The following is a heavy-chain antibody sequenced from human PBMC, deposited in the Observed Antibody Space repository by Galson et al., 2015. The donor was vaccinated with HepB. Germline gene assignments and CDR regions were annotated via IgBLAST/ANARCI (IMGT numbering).Heavy chain of an antibody. Sequence: SVKVSCKASGGTFSSYAISWVRQAPGQGLEWMGGIIPIFGTANYAQKFQGRVTITADESTSTAYMELSSLRSEDTAVYYCARGAPQPLREDYYYGMDVWGQGTTVTVSS. D-gene: IGHD4-17*01. CDR1: GGTFSSYA. CDR3: ARGAPQPLREDYYYGMDV. CDR2: IIPIFGTA. V-gene: IGHV1-69*13. J-gene: IGHJ6*02.